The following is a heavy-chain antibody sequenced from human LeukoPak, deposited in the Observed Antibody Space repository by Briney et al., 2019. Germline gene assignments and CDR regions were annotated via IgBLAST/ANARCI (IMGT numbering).Heavy chain of an antibody. CDR1: GFTFSSYA. V-gene: IGHV3-23*01. J-gene: IGHJ5*02. Sequence: GGSLRLSCAASGFTFSSYAMSWARQAPGKGLESVSTISGGGITIYSADSLKGRFTISRDNSKNTLYLQMNSLRAEDTALYYCAKDSDSAWFDPWGQGTLVIVSS. CDR3: AKDSDSAWFDP. CDR2: ISGGGITI.